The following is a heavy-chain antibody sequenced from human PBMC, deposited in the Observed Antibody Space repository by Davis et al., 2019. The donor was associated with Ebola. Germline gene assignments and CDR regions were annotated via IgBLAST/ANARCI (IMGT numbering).Heavy chain of an antibody. J-gene: IGHJ6*02. CDR3: ARDLRVTMVRGVIIEAFGMDV. Sequence: GESLKISCAASGFTFSSYWMSWVRQTPGKGLEWVANIKQDGSEKYYVDSVKGRFTISRDNAKNSLYLQMNSLRAEDTAVYYCARDLRVTMVRGVIIEAFGMDVWGQGTTVTVSS. D-gene: IGHD3-10*01. CDR1: GFTFSSYW. CDR2: IKQDGSEK. V-gene: IGHV3-7*01.